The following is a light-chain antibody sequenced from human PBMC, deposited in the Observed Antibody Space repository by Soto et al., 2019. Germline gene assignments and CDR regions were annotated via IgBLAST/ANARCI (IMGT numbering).Light chain of an antibody. CDR1: QSISAW. V-gene: IGKV1-5*03. CDR2: KAS. J-gene: IGKJ2*01. Sequence: DIQMTQSPSTLSASVEDRVTITCRASQSISAWLAWYQQKPGKAPKLLVYKASTLETGVPSRFSGSGSGTGFTLNIRSLQPDDFATYYCHQYHKFPYTFGQGTKLEIK. CDR3: HQYHKFPYT.